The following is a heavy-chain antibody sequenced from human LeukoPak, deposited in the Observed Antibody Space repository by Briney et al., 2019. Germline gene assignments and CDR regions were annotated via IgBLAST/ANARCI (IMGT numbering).Heavy chain of an antibody. CDR2: INNSSSYI. V-gene: IGHV3-21*04. CDR1: GSTFSNYA. CDR3: ARSRSYYYGMDV. J-gene: IGHJ6*02. Sequence: GGSLRLSCTASGSTFSNYAMNWVRQAPGKGLEWVSSINNSSSYIFYADSVKGRFTISRDNAKNSLYLQMNGLRADDTAVYYCARSRSYYYGMDVWGQGTTVTVSS.